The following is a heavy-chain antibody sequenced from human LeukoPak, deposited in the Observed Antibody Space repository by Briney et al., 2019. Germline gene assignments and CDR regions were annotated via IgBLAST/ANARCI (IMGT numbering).Heavy chain of an antibody. CDR1: GGAISGYY. J-gene: IGHJ3*02. CDR2: IYYSGST. Sequence: SETLSLTCTVSGGAISGYYWNWIRQPPGKGLEWIGYIYYSGSTNYNPSLRSRVTISVDTSKNQFSLKLTSVTAADTAVYYCARLGLDHWSNWFGFDIWGQGTMVTVSS. CDR3: ARLGLDHWSNWFGFDI. V-gene: IGHV4-59*01. D-gene: IGHD1/OR15-1a*01.